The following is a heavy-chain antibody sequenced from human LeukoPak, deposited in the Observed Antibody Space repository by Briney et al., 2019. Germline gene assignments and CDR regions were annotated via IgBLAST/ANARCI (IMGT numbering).Heavy chain of an antibody. CDR1: GGSISTSSYY. CDR3: ARGFGYRIDY. V-gene: IGHV4-39*07. J-gene: IGHJ4*02. D-gene: IGHD3-10*01. CDR2: IFYSGST. Sequence: SETLSLTCTVSGGSISTSSYYWGWVRQPPGKGLEWIGNIFYSGSTYYSPSLKSRVTISVDTSKNQFSLKLSSVTAADTAVYYCARGFGYRIDYWGQGTLVTVSS.